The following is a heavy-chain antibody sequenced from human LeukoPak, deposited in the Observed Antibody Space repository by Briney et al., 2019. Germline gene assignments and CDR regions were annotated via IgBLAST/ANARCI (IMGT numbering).Heavy chain of an antibody. V-gene: IGHV4-59*01. CDR3: ARGYYDILTGPQYYFDY. CDR1: GGSLTTYE. Sequence: RPGTLCLTSAVSGGSLTTYEGSWVRQPPGQGREGRGDIYFSGGTNYNPSLKSRVTISVDTSKNQFSLKLSSVTAADTAVYYCARGYYDILTGPQYYFDYWGQGTLVTVSS. D-gene: IGHD3-9*01. J-gene: IGHJ4*02. CDR2: IYFSGGT.